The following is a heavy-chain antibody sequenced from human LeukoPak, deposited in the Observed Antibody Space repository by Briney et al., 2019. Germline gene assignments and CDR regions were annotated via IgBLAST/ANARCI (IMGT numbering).Heavy chain of an antibody. D-gene: IGHD3-10*01. V-gene: IGHV4-59*13. J-gene: IGHJ4*02. Sequence: PSETPSLTCTVSGGSISNYLWSWIRQSPGQGPEWIGYISSSGTKYNPSLGSRVTISVDTSKNQFSLKLNSVAAADTAVYYCARDKSLRGNWFGNDYWGQGTLVTVSS. CDR2: ISSSGT. CDR1: GGSISNYL. CDR3: ARDKSLRGNWFGNDY.